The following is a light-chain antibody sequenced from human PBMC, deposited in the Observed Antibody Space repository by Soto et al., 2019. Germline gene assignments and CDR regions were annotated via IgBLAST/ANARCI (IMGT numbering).Light chain of an antibody. CDR3: QQYNDWPWT. J-gene: IGKJ1*01. CDR1: QSVTSN. CDR2: GAS. Sequence: EIAMTQSPATLSVSPGERATLSCRASQSVTSNLAWYQQKPGQAPRLLIYGASTRATGIPARFSGSGSGTEFTLTISSLQSEDFAVYNCQQYNDWPWTFGQGTKVESK. V-gene: IGKV3-15*01.